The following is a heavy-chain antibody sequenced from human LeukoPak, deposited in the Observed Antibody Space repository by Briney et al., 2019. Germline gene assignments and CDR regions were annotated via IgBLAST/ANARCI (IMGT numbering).Heavy chain of an antibody. CDR3: ARDMAGNYGRPGRRDDYYYMDV. CDR2: IYTSGST. V-gene: IGHV4-61*02. D-gene: IGHD4-11*01. J-gene: IGHJ6*03. CDR1: GGSISSGSYY. Sequence: SETLSLTCTVSGGSISSGSYYWSWIRQPAGKGLEWIGRIYTSGSTNYNPSLKSRVTISVDTSTNQFSLKLSSVTAADTAVYYCARDMAGNYGRPGRRDDYYYMDVWGKGTTVTVSS.